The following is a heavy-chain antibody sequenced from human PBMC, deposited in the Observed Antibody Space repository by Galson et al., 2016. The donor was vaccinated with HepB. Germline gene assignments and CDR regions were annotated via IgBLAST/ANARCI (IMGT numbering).Heavy chain of an antibody. D-gene: IGHD3-22*01. V-gene: IGHV3-21*01. CDR3: ARGGGQWLLQEVY. Sequence: SLRLSCAASGFTFSYYTMKWVRQAPGKGLEWVSSISSSGTYKYYADSVKGRFTISRDNAKNSLYLQMNSLRAEDTALYYCARGGGQWLLQEVYWGQGTLVTVST. CDR2: ISSSGTYK. CDR1: GFTFSYYT. J-gene: IGHJ4*02.